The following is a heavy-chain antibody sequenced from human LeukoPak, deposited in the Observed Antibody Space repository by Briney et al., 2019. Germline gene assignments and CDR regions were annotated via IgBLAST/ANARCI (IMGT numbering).Heavy chain of an antibody. Sequence: GGSLRLSCAASGFTFSSYSMNWVRLAPGKGLEWVSSISSRNTYIYYGDSVKGRFTISRDNAKNSLYLQMNSLRAEDTAVYYCAQGYCSGGTCTPFGYWGQGTLVTVS. CDR2: ISSRNTYI. CDR3: AQGYCSGGTCTPFGY. J-gene: IGHJ4*02. CDR1: GFTFSSYS. V-gene: IGHV3-21*01. D-gene: IGHD2-15*01.